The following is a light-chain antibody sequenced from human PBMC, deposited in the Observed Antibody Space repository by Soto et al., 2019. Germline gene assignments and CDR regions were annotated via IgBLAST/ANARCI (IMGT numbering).Light chain of an antibody. V-gene: IGKV3-20*01. J-gene: IGKJ4*01. CDR3: QQYGSSPLT. CDR2: GAS. CDR1: QSVRSSY. Sequence: EIVLTQSPGTLSLSPGERATLSCRASQSVRSSYLAWYQQKPGQAPRLLIYGASTRATGIPDRFSGSGSGTDFPFTISRLESEDFAVYFCQQYGSSPLTFGGGTKVEIK.